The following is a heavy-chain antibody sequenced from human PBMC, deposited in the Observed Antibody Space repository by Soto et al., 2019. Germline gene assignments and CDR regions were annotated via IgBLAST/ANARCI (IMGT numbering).Heavy chain of an antibody. CDR3: ASSSYYGSGSPFDY. Sequence: GGSLRLSCAASGFTFSSYAMHWVRQAPGKGLEWVAVISYDGSNKYYADSVKGRFTISRDNSKNTLYLQMNSLRAEDTAVYYCASSSYYGSGSPFDYWGQGTLVTVSS. CDR2: ISYDGSNK. CDR1: GFTFSSYA. D-gene: IGHD3-10*01. J-gene: IGHJ4*02. V-gene: IGHV3-30-3*01.